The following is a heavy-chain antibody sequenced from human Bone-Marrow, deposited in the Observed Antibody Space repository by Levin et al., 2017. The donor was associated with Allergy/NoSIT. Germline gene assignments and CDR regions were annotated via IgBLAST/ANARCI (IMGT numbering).Heavy chain of an antibody. D-gene: IGHD1-14*01. V-gene: IGHV3-21*01. CDR3: ARDLRTPGDFDS. CDR2: ISTRSNYK. J-gene: IGHJ4*02. Sequence: PGGSLRLSCAASGFTFSTYNMNWVRQAPGKGLEWVSSISTRSNYKYYADSVKGRFTISRDNAKSSLYLQMNSLTAEDTAVYYCARDLRTPGDFDSWGQGTLVTVSS. CDR1: GFTFSTYN.